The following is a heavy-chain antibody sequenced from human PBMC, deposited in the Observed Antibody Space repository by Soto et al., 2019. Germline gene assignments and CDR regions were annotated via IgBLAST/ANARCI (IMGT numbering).Heavy chain of an antibody. V-gene: IGHV3-9*01. CDR3: ARDLDGVFGYDLDYFDF. CDR2: INWNSVTF. D-gene: IGHD5-12*01. J-gene: IGHJ4*02. CDR1: GFTFDNYA. Sequence: QLVESGGGLVQPGRSLRLYCAASGFTFDNYAMHWVRQGPGKGLEWASGINWNSVTFDYADSVKVRFTISRDNAKNSLYLQMDSLRPEDTAFYYCARDLDGVFGYDLDYFDFWGRGTLVTVSS.